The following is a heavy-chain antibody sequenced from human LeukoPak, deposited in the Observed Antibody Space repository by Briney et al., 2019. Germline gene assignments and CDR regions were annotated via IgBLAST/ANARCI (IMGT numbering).Heavy chain of an antibody. Sequence: PVQPLDSVLVPISDTGATKFYADSVKGRFTISRDNSKNTLYLQMSSLRVEDTAVYYCSRKYASGTYPLDYWGQGILVTVSS. J-gene: IGHJ4*02. D-gene: IGHD3-10*01. CDR3: SRKYASGTYPLDY. CDR2: ISDTGATK. V-gene: IGHV3-23*01.